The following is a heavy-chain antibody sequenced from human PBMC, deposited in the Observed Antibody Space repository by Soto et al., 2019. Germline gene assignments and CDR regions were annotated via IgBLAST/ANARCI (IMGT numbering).Heavy chain of an antibody. Sequence: SETLSLTCAVYGGSFSGYYWSWIRQPPGKGLEWIGEINHSGSTNYNPSLKSRVTISVDTSKNSLYLQMNSLRAEDTAVYYCARVLAAAATNWFDPWGQGTLVTVSS. J-gene: IGHJ5*02. CDR2: INHSGST. CDR3: ARVLAAAATNWFDP. CDR1: GGSFSGYY. V-gene: IGHV4-34*01. D-gene: IGHD6-13*01.